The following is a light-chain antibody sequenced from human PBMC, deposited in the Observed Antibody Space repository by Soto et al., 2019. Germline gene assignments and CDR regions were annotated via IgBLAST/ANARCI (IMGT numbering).Light chain of an antibody. Sequence: QSVLTQPASVSGSPGQSITISCTGTSSDVGGYNYVSWYQQHPGKAPKLMIYDVSNRPSGVSNRFSGSKSGSTASLTISGLQDEDEADYYCSSYTSLSTLVFGTGTKVPVL. CDR2: DVS. J-gene: IGLJ1*01. CDR3: SSYTSLSTLV. V-gene: IGLV2-14*01. CDR1: SSDVGGYNY.